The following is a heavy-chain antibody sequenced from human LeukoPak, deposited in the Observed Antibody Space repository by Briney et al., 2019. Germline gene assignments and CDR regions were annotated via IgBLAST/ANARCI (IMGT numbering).Heavy chain of an antibody. CDR3: ARDRGFGAGPDWFDP. D-gene: IGHD3-10*01. J-gene: IGHJ5*02. V-gene: IGHV3-30-3*01. CDR2: ISYDGSNK. Sequence: GGSLRLSCAASGFTFSSYAMHWVRQAPGKGLEWVAVISYDGSNKYYADSVKGRFTISRDNSKNTLYLQMNSLRAEDTAVYYCARDRGFGAGPDWFDPWGQGTLVTVSS. CDR1: GFTFSSYA.